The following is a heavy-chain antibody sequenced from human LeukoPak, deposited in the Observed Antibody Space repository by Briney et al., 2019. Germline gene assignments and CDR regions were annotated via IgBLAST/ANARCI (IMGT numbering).Heavy chain of an antibody. J-gene: IGHJ3*02. CDR3: AKDRGEQQLVLRRNAFDI. D-gene: IGHD6-13*01. CDR1: GYTFTSYD. CDR2: MNPNSGNA. Sequence: GASVKVSCKASGYTFTSYDINWVRQATGQGLEWMGWMNPNSGNAGYAQKFQGRVTITRNTSISTAYMELSSLRSEDTAVYYCAKDRGEQQLVLRRNAFDIWGQGTMVTVSS. V-gene: IGHV1-8*01.